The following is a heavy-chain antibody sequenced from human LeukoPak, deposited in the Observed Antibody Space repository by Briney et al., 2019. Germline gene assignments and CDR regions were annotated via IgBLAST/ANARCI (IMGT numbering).Heavy chain of an antibody. D-gene: IGHD3-3*01. Sequence: GGSLRLSCAPSGFTFSRHGMHWVRQAPGKGLEWVAIISNNGSRKYYAHSVEGRFTISRDNSKNTLYLQMDSLRAEDTAVYYCARDRAWNYFDYWGQGTLVTVSS. CDR3: ARDRAWNYFDY. J-gene: IGHJ4*02. CDR1: GFTFSRHG. V-gene: IGHV3-30*03. CDR2: ISNNGSRK.